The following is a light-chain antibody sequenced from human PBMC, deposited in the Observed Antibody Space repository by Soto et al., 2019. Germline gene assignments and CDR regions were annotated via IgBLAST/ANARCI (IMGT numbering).Light chain of an antibody. J-gene: IGLJ3*02. Sequence: QTVVTQEPSFSVSPGRPVTLTCGLSSGSVSTSYYPSWYQQTPGQAPRTLIYSTNTRSSGVPDRFSGSILGNKAALTSTGAQADDESDYYCVLYMGSGTWVFGGGTKLTVL. CDR1: SGSVSTSYY. CDR3: VLYMGSGTWV. V-gene: IGLV8-61*01. CDR2: STN.